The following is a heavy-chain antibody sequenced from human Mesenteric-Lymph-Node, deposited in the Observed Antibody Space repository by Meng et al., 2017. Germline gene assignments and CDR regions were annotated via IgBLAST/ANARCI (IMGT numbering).Heavy chain of an antibody. CDR1: GGSISSGDYY. V-gene: IGHV4-30-4*01. D-gene: IGHD4-17*01. CDR3: ARGPTTYFDY. J-gene: IGHJ4*02. Sequence: QVPPQEPGPGLVKASKTLSLTCTVFGGSISSGDYYWSWIRQPPGKGLEWIGYIYYSGSTYYNPSLKSRVTISVDTSKNQFSLKLSSVTAADTAVYYCARGPTTYFDYWGQGTLVTVSS. CDR2: IYYSGST.